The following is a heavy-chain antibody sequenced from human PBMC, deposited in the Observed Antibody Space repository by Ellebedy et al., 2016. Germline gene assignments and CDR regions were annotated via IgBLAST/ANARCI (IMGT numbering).Heavy chain of an antibody. V-gene: IGHV4-34*01. CDR2: INHSGST. CDR3: ARGRGVAVAASRGYFDP. D-gene: IGHD6-19*01. CDR1: GGSFSDYY. J-gene: IGHJ5*02. Sequence: SETLSLXXAVYGGSFSDYYWSWIRQPPGKGLEWIGDINHSGSTNFNPSLKSRVTMSLDTSKNQFALKLSSVTAADTAIYYCARGRGVAVAASRGYFDPWGQGTLVIVSS.